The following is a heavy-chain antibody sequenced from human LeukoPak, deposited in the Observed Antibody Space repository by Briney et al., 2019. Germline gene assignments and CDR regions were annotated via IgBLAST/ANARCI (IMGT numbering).Heavy chain of an antibody. J-gene: IGHJ6*02. D-gene: IGHD3-10*01. CDR1: GYTLTELS. V-gene: IGHV1-24*01. CDR2: FDPEDGET. Sequence: ASVKVSCKVSGYTLTELSMHWVRQAPGKGLEWMGGFDPEDGETIYAQKFQGRVTMTEDTSTDTAYMELSSLRSEDTAVYYCARDHRITMVRGVITDYYYYGMDVWGQGTTVTVSS. CDR3: ARDHRITMVRGVITDYYYYGMDV.